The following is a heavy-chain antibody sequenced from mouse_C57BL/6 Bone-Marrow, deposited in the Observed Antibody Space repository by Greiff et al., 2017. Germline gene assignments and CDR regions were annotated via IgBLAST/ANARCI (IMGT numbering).Heavy chain of an antibody. CDR1: GYSFTGYF. CDR2: INPYNGDT. D-gene: IGHD1-1*01. J-gene: IGHJ4*01. CDR3: ARMSTGYAMDY. Sequence: EVKVVESGPELVKPGDSVKISCKASGYSFTGYFMNWVMQSHGKSLEWIGRINPYNGDTFYNQKFKGKATLTVDKSSSTAHMELRSLTSEDSAVYYCARMSTGYAMDYWGQGTSVTVSS. V-gene: IGHV1-20*01.